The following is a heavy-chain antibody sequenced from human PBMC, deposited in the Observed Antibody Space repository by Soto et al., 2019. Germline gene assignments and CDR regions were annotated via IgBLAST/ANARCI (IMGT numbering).Heavy chain of an antibody. CDR1: GYTFTSYA. Sequence: QVQLVQSGAEVKKPGASVKVSCKASGYTFTSYAMHWVRQAPGPRLEWMGWINAGNGNTKYSHKCQGRVTITKETPASPAYMEMGSLRSEDAAVYYCARGVAGPLHWFDSWGQGTLVTVSS. CDR2: INAGNGNT. V-gene: IGHV1-3*01. J-gene: IGHJ5*01. D-gene: IGHD6-19*01. CDR3: ARGVAGPLHWFDS.